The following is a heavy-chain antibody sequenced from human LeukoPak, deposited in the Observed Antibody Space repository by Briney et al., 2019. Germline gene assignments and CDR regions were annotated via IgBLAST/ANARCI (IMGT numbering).Heavy chain of an antibody. J-gene: IGHJ4*02. Sequence: PGGSLRLSCAASGFTFSNAWMSWVRQAPGKGLGWVGRIKSKTDGGTTDYAAPVKGRFTISRDDSKNTLYLQMNSLKTEDTAVYYCTTDTPLCTNGVCNFDYWGQGTLVTVSS. D-gene: IGHD2-8*01. CDR1: GFTFSNAW. CDR3: TTDTPLCTNGVCNFDY. V-gene: IGHV3-15*01. CDR2: IKSKTDGGTT.